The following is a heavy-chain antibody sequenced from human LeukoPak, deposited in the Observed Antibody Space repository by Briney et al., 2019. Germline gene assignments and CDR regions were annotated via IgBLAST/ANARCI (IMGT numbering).Heavy chain of an antibody. V-gene: IGHV3-30*02. J-gene: IGHJ5*02. CDR3: ARVEKKLIVGSTNHWFDP. CDR1: GFTFSSYG. CDR2: IRYDGSNK. Sequence: PGGSLRLSCAGSGFTFSSYGMPWVRQAPGKGLEWVAFIRYDGSNKYYADSVKGRFTISRDNAKNTLYLQMNSLRADDTAVYYCARVEKKLIVGSTNHWFDPWGQGTLVTVSS. D-gene: IGHD1-26*01.